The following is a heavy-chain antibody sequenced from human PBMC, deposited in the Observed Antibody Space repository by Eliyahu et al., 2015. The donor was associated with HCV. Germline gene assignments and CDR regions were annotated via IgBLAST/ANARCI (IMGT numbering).Heavy chain of an antibody. CDR1: GFXXXXYS. J-gene: IGHJ4*02. D-gene: IGHD6-6*01. CDR2: ISWDGGST. V-gene: IGHV3-43*01. CDR3: AKDLGVNGKYTSSPEF. Sequence: EVLLVESGGLVVQPGGSLXLXXAASGFXXXXYSMHWVRQXPRKGLEWVSLISWDGGSTYYADSVKGRFTISRDNSKNSLYLQMNSLRTEDTAFYYCAKDLGVNGKYTSSPEFWGQGTLVTVSS.